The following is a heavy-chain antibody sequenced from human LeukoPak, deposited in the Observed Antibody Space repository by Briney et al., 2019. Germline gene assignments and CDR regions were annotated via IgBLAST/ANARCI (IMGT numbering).Heavy chain of an antibody. V-gene: IGHV1-46*01. Sequence: ASVTVSCKASGYTFTSYYMHWVRQAPGQGLEWMGIINPSGGSTSYAQKFQGRVTMTRDTSTSTVYMELSSLRSEDTAVYYCARGGDILTGYYNWLDPWGQGTLVTVSS. CDR2: INPSGGST. J-gene: IGHJ5*02. D-gene: IGHD3-9*01. CDR1: GYTFTSYY. CDR3: ARGGDILTGYYNWLDP.